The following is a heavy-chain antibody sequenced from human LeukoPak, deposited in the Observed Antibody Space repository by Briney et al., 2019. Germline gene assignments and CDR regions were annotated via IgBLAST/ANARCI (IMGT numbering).Heavy chain of an antibody. J-gene: IGHJ5*02. D-gene: IGHD3-10*01. V-gene: IGHV3-9*01. CDR3: AKGSYGSGSYGWFDP. CDR2: ISWNSGSI. Sequence: PGRPLRLSCAASGFTFDDYAMHWVRQAPGKGLEWVSGISWNSGSIGYADSVKGRFTISRDNAKNSLYLQMNSLRAEDTALYYCAKGSYGSGSYGWFDPWGQGTLVTVSS. CDR1: GFTFDDYA.